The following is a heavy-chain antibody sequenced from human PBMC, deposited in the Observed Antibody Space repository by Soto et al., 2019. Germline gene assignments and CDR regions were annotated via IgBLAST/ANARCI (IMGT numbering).Heavy chain of an antibody. J-gene: IGHJ5*02. D-gene: IGHD6-6*01. CDR1: GYTFTSSY. CDR3: ARGKNRLEEDSSSSAIRDNWFDP. Sequence: ASVKVSCKASGYTFTSSYMHWVRQAPGQGLEWMGVINPSGGNTRYAQKFQGRVTMTRDTSTSTVYMELSSLRSEDTAVYYCARGKNRLEEDSSSSAIRDNWFDPWGQGTLVTVSS. V-gene: IGHV1-46*03. CDR2: INPSGGNT.